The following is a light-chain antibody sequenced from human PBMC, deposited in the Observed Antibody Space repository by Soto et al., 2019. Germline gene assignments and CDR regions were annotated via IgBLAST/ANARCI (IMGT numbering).Light chain of an antibody. CDR3: QQYYSTPFT. J-gene: IGKJ3*01. V-gene: IGKV4-1*01. Sequence: DIVMTQSPDSVAVSLGERATINGNSSQSVLYSSNNKNYLAWYQQKPGQPPKLLIYWASTRESGVPDRFSGSGSGTDLTLTISSLQAEDVAVYYCQQYYSTPFTFGHGTKVDI. CDR1: QSVLYSSNNKNY. CDR2: WAS.